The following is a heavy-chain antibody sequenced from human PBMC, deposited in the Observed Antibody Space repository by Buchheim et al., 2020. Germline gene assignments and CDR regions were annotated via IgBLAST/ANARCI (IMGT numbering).Heavy chain of an antibody. CDR2: INPVNGNT. D-gene: IGHD2-21*02. CDR3: ARDLTYCGGDCYSYYYGMDV. J-gene: IGHJ6*02. Sequence: QVQLVQSGAEVKKPGASVKVSCKASGYTFRSYAMHWVRQAPGQRLEWMGWINPVNGNTKYSQKFQGRVTITRDTSASTAYMELSSLRSEDTAVYYCARDLTYCGGDCYSYYYGMDVRGQGTT. CDR1: GYTFRSYA. V-gene: IGHV1-3*01.